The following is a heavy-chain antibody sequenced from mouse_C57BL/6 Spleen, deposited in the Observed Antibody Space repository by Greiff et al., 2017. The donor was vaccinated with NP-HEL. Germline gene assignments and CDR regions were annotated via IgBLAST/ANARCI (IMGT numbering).Heavy chain of an antibody. V-gene: IGHV10-3*01. CDR3: VRSSLYGWYFDV. Sequence: EVQGVESGGGLVQPKGSLKLSCAASGFTFNTYAMHWVRQAPGKGLEWVARIRSKSSNYATYYADSVKDRFTISRDDSQSMLYLQMNNLKTEDTAMYYCVRSSLYGWYFDVWGTGTTVTVSS. CDR1: GFTFNTYA. D-gene: IGHD1-1*01. CDR2: IRSKSSNYAT. J-gene: IGHJ1*03.